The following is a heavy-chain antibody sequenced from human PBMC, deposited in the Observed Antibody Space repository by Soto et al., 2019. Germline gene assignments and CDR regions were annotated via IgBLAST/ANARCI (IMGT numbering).Heavy chain of an antibody. V-gene: IGHV1-69*13. CDR1: GGTFSSYA. CDR3: ARDSRSTVSIAARPYDYYGMDV. D-gene: IGHD6-6*01. Sequence: SVKVSCKASGGTFSSYAISWVRQAPGQGLEWMGGIIPIFGTANYAQKFQGRVTITADESTSTAYMELSSLRSEDTAVYYCARDSRSTVSIAARPYDYYGMDVWGQGTTVTVSS. J-gene: IGHJ6*02. CDR2: IIPIFGTA.